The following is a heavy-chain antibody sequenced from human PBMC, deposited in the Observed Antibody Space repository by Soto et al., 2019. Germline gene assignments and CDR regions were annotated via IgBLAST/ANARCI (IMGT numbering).Heavy chain of an antibody. Sequence: QVQLQESGPGLVKPSQTLSLTCTVSGGSISSGGYYWSWIHQHPGKGLEWIGYIYYSGSTYYNPSLKSRVTRSVDTSKNQFSLKLSSGTAADTAVYYCARERTIGGVRFPFDYWGQGTLVTVSS. CDR2: IYYSGST. CDR1: GGSISSGGYY. V-gene: IGHV4-31*03. D-gene: IGHD3-16*01. J-gene: IGHJ4*02. CDR3: ARERTIGGVRFPFDY.